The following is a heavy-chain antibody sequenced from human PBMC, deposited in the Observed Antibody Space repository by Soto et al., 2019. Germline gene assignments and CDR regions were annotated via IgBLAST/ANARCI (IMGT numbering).Heavy chain of an antibody. V-gene: IGHV1-18*01. CDR3: ARDGWVNYDFWSGYYYNWFDP. D-gene: IGHD3-3*01. J-gene: IGHJ5*02. CDR2: ISAYNGNT. CDR1: GYTFTSYG. Sequence: QVQLVQSGAEVKKPGASVKVSCKASGYTFTSYGISWVRQAPGQGLEWMGWISAYNGNTNYEQKLQGRVTMTTDTTTRTAYMELRRLRSDDTAVYYCARDGWVNYDFWSGYYYNWFDPWGQGTLVTVSS.